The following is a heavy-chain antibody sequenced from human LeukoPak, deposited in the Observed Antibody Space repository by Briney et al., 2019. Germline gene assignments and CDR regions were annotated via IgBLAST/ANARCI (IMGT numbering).Heavy chain of an antibody. V-gene: IGHV4-59*12. D-gene: IGHD3-22*01. CDR1: GGSISSYY. J-gene: IGHJ4*02. CDR2: IYHSGST. CDR3: ARGDYYDSSGYFDY. Sequence: PSETLSLTCTVSGGSISSYYWSWLRQPPGKGLEWIGYIYHSGSTYYNPSLKSRGTISVDRSKNQFSLKLSSVTAADTAVYYCARGDYYDSSGYFDYWGQGTLVTVSS.